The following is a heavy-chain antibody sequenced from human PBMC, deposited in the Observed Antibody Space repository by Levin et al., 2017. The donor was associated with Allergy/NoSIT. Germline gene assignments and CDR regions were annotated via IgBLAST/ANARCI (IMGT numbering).Heavy chain of an antibody. CDR1: GFTFSSYS. CDR2: ISSSSSTI. CDR3: AREDEYSSSTFDY. Sequence: PGGSLRLSCAASGFTFSSYSMNWVRQAPGKGLEWVSYISSSSSTIYYADSVKGRFTISRDNAKNSLYLQMNSLRAEDTAVYYCAREDEYSSSTFDYWGQGTLVTVSS. V-gene: IGHV3-48*01. D-gene: IGHD6-6*01. J-gene: IGHJ4*02.